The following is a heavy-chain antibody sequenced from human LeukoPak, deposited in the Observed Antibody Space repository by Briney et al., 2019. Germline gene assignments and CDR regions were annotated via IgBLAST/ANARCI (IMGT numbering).Heavy chain of an antibody. CDR1: GFTFSSYS. Sequence: GGSLRLSCAASGFTFSSYSMNWVRQAPGKGLEWVSFISSSSSYIYYADSVKGRFTISRDNAKNSLYLQMNSLRAEDTAVYYCARDLRSSGYYAFDYWGQGTLVTVSS. CDR3: ARDLRSSGYYAFDY. CDR2: ISSSSSYI. V-gene: IGHV3-21*01. D-gene: IGHD3-22*01. J-gene: IGHJ4*02.